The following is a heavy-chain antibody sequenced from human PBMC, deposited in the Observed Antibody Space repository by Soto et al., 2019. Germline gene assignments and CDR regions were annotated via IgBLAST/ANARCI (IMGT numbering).Heavy chain of an antibody. CDR3: ARLQYARMEEIYDMDV. D-gene: IGHD4-4*01. CDR1: GGSISSYY. Sequence: SETLALTCTVSGGSISSYYWSWIRQPPGKGLEWIGYIYYSGSTNYNPSLKSRVTISVDTSKNQFSLKLSSVTAADTAVYYCARLQYARMEEIYDMDVWGQGTTVSVSS. CDR2: IYYSGST. J-gene: IGHJ6*02. V-gene: IGHV4-59*01.